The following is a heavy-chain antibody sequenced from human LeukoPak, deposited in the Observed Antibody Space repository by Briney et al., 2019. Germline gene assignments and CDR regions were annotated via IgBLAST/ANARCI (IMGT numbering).Heavy chain of an antibody. Sequence: ASVKVSCKASGYTFTSYGISWVRQAPGQGHEWMGWISAYNGNTNYAQKLQGRVTMTTDTSTSTAYMELRSLRSDDTAVYYCARDGGSSPDYYYGMDVWGQGTTVTVSS. CDR2: ISAYNGNT. J-gene: IGHJ6*02. D-gene: IGHD2-15*01. CDR1: GYTFTSYG. CDR3: ARDGGSSPDYYYGMDV. V-gene: IGHV1-18*01.